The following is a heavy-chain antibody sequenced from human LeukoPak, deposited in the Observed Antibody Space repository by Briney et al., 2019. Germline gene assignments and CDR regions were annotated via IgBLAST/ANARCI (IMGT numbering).Heavy chain of an antibody. CDR2: IYYSGST. J-gene: IGHJ4*02. Sequence: SETLSLTCTVSGGSISSSSDYWGWIRQPPGKGLEWIGSIYYSGSTYYNPSLKSRVTMSVDTSKNQFSVKLNSVTAADTAVYYCARHHYYDSSGYYYWGQGTLVTVSS. D-gene: IGHD3-22*01. CDR3: ARHHYYDSSGYYY. V-gene: IGHV4-39*01. CDR1: GGSISSSSDY.